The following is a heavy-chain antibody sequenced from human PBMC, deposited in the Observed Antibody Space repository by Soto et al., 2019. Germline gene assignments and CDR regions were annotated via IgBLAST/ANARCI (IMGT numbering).Heavy chain of an antibody. CDR3: ARLVVVPAAGDYYYYMDV. J-gene: IGHJ6*03. CDR2: IYYSGST. D-gene: IGHD2-2*01. V-gene: IGHV4-59*08. CDR1: GGSISSYY. Sequence: SETLSLTCTVSGGSISSYYWSWIRQPPGKGLEWTGYIYYSGSTNYNPSLKSRVTISVDTSKNQFSLKLSSVTAADTAVYYCARLVVVPAAGDYYYYMDVWGKGTTVTVSS.